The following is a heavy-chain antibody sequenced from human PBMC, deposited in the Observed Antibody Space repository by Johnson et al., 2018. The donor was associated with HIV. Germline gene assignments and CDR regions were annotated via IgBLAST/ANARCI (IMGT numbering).Heavy chain of an antibody. CDR1: GFTFSSSA. CDR3: AKERTAMVTPFEA. CDR2: IPYDGSIK. D-gene: IGHD5-18*01. J-gene: IGHJ3*01. V-gene: IGHV3-30-3*01. Sequence: QGLLVESGGGVVQPGKSLRLSCAASGFTFSSSAMLWIRQAPGQGLQWVGLIPYDGSIKYFTDYGRSRFTISRDNSKNILHMQMNSLRPEETAVYCCAKERTAMVTPFEAWGQGTRVTVSS.